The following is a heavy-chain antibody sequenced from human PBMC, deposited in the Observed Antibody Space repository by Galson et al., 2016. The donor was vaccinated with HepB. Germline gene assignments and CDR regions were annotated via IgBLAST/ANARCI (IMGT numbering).Heavy chain of an antibody. CDR1: GYNFTKEW. V-gene: IGHV5-51*01. D-gene: IGHD4-17*01. CDR2: IYPGDSDT. CDR3: ARHLYDDYAYY. J-gene: IGHJ4*02. Sequence: QSGAEVKKPGESLKISCKGSGYNFTKEWIGWVRQMPGKGLGWLGIIYPGDSDTRYSPSFQGQVTISVDKSISTAYLQWSSLKASDTAMYYCARHLYDDYAYYWGLGTQVTVSS.